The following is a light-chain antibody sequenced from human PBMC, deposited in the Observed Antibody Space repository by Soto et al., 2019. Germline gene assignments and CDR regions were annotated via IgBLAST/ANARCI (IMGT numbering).Light chain of an antibody. CDR3: QQYYGSPRT. J-gene: IGKJ1*01. CDR1: QSVDSSY. Sequence: EIVLTQSPGTLSLSPGEGVTLSCRASQSVDSSYLAWYQQKPGQAPRLLSYDASSRASGIPDRFTGRGSGTYFTLNISRLEPEDFAVYYCQQYYGSPRTFGQGTKVEIK. CDR2: DAS. V-gene: IGKV3-20*01.